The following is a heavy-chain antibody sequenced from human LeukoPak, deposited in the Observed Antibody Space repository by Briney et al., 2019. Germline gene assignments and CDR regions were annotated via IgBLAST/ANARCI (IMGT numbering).Heavy chain of an antibody. D-gene: IGHD3-22*01. CDR1: GFTFSSYW. CDR2: IKQDGSEK. V-gene: IGHV3-7*01. J-gene: IGHJ4*02. Sequence: PGGSLRLSCAASGFTFSSYWMSWVPQAPGKGLEWVANIKQDGSEKYYVDSVKGRFTISRDNAKNSLYLQMNSLRAEDTAVYYCARDPPLTYYYDSSGYPHWGQGTLVTVSS. CDR3: ARDPPLTYYYDSSGYPH.